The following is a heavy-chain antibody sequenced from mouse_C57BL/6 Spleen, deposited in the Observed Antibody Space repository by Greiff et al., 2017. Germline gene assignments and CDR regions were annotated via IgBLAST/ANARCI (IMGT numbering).Heavy chain of an antibody. V-gene: IGHV1-54*01. J-gene: IGHJ3*01. CDR1: GYAFTNYL. CDR2: INPGSGGT. D-gene: IGHD1-1*01. Sequence: QVQLKESGAELVRPGTSVKVSCKASGYAFTNYLIEWVKQRPGQGLEWIGVINPGSGGTNYNEKFKGKATLTADKSSSTAYMQLSSLTSEDSAVYFCAGGYYYGSSPWFAYWGQGTLVTVSA. CDR3: AGGYYYGSSPWFAY.